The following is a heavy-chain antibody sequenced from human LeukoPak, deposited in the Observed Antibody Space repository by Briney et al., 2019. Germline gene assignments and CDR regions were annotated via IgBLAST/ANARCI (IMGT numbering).Heavy chain of an antibody. CDR2: ISGSGGST. Sequence: GGSLRLSCAASGFTFGSYAMSWVRQAPGKGLEWVSTISGSGGSTYYADSVKGRFTISRDNSKDTLYLQMNSLRAEDTAAYYCAKVPSVWRGGRYYFDYWGQGTLVTVSS. CDR1: GFTFGSYA. J-gene: IGHJ4*02. V-gene: IGHV3-23*01. D-gene: IGHD2-21*01. CDR3: AKVPSVWRGGRYYFDY.